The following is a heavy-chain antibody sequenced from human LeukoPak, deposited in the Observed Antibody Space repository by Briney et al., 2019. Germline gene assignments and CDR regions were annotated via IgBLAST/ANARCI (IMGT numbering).Heavy chain of an antibody. CDR1: GFSFSSYA. V-gene: IGHV3-30*02. J-gene: IGHJ3*02. Sequence: GGSLRLSCAASGFSFSSYAIHWVRQAPGKGLEWLSFISSDGSEKYYADSVKGRFTISRDNSKNTLYLQLSSLRVEDTAIYYCAKRSYDILIGYFDAFDMWGQGTMVTVSS. D-gene: IGHD3-9*01. CDR2: ISSDGSEK. CDR3: AKRSYDILIGYFDAFDM.